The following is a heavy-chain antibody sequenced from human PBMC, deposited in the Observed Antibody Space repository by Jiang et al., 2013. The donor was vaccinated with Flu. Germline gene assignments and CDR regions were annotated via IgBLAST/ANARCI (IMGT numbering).Heavy chain of an antibody. V-gene: IGHV1-2*02. Sequence: GAEVKKPGASVKVSCKASGYTFTGYYMHWVRQAPGQGLEWMGWINPNSGGTNYAQRFQGRVTMTRDTSISTAYMELSSLRSDDTAVYYCAREGYYASGSLLNWGQGPWSPSPQ. CDR3: AREGYYASGSLLN. CDR1: GYTFTGYY. D-gene: IGHD3-10*01. CDR2: INPNSGGT. J-gene: IGHJ1*01.